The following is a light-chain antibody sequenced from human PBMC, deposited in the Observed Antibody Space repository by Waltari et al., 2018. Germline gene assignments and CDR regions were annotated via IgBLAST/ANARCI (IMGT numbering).Light chain of an antibody. Sequence: QSALTQPASVSGSPGQSITISCTGTSSDVCGYNYVSWYQQHPGTAPKLMIYEVSNRPSGVSNRFSGSKSGNTASLTISGLQDEDEADYYCSSYTSSSTRVFGGGTKLTVL. CDR2: EVS. CDR3: SSYTSSSTRV. J-gene: IGLJ3*02. V-gene: IGLV2-14*01. CDR1: SSDVCGYNY.